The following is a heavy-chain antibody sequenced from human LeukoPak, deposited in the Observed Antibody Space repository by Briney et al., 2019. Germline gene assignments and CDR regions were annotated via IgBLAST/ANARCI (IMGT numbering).Heavy chain of an antibody. J-gene: IGHJ6*03. CDR3: AREKDTDYYYYYMDV. V-gene: IGHV7-4-1*02. Sequence: GASVKVSCKASGYTFTSYAMNWVRQAPGQGLEWMGWINTNTGNPTYAQGFTGRFVFSLDTSVSTAYLQISSLKAEDTAVYYCAREKDTDYYYYYMDVWGKGTTVTVSS. CDR1: GYTFTSYA. CDR2: INTNTGNP.